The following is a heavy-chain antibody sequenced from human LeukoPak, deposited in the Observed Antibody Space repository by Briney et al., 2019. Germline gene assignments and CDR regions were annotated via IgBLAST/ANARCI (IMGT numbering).Heavy chain of an antibody. CDR3: ARRGSSSWREKRGYYYYMDV. J-gene: IGHJ6*03. Sequence: ASVKVSCKASGGTFSSYVINWVRQATGQGLEWMGWMNPNSGNTGYAQKFQGRVTMTRNTSISTAYMELSSLRSEDTAVYYCARRGSSSWREKRGYYYYMDVWGKGTTVTISS. CDR2: MNPNSGNT. CDR1: GGTFSSYV. D-gene: IGHD6-13*01. V-gene: IGHV1-8*02.